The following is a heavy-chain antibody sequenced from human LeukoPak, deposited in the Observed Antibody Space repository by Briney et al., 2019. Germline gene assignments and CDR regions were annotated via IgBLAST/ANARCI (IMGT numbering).Heavy chain of an antibody. CDR1: GVSISSSSYD. Sequence: SETLSLTCTVSGVSISSSSYDWGWIRQPRGKGLEWIVSIYYSGSTWSSLKSRVTISIDTSKNKFSLKLSSVTAADTAVYSCARAGYSYGYVDYWGQGTLVTVSS. J-gene: IGHJ4*02. CDR3: ARAGYSYGYVDY. D-gene: IGHD5-18*01. CDR2: IYYSGST. V-gene: IGHV4-39*07.